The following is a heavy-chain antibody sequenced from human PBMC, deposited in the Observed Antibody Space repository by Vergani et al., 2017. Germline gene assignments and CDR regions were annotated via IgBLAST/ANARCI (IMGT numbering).Heavy chain of an antibody. CDR1: GGTFSSYA. CDR2: IIPIFGTA. J-gene: IGHJ4*02. Sequence: QVQLVQSGAEVKKPGSSVKVSCKASGGTFSSYAISWVRQAPGQGLEWMGGIIPIFGTANYAQKFQGRVTITADESTSTAYMELSSLGSEDTAVYYCAREXPTYYDYVWGSYRYDFDYWGQGTLVTVSS. CDR3: AREXPTYYDYVWGSYRYDFDY. V-gene: IGHV1-69*01. D-gene: IGHD3-16*02.